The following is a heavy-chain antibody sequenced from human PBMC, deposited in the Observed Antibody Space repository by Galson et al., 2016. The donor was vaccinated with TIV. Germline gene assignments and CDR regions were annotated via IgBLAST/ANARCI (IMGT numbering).Heavy chain of an antibody. J-gene: IGHJ2*01. V-gene: IGHV4-38-2*01. CDR2: SYQSGNT. CDR1: GYSISSGYY. CDR3: VRHYDFRLAYFDL. D-gene: IGHD3-3*01. Sequence: ETLSLTCAVSGYSISSGYYWGWIRQPPGKGLEYIGSSYQSGNTYNNPSLQSRVTISGDLSRNQFSLKPISVTAADTAVYYCVRHYDFRLAYFDLWGRGTLVTVSS.